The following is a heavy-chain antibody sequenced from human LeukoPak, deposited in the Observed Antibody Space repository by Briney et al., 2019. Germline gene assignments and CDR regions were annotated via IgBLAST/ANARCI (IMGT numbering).Heavy chain of an antibody. CDR3: AREQEPWIQLWLLQH. V-gene: IGHV1-46*01. J-gene: IGHJ1*01. CDR1: GYTFTSYY. CDR2: INPSGGST. Sequence: ASVKVSCKASGYTFTSYYMHWVRQAPGQGLEWMGIINPSGGSTSYAQKFQGRVTMTRDTSTGTVYMELSSLRSEDTAVYYCAREQEPWIQLWLLQHWGQGTLVTVSS. D-gene: IGHD5-18*01.